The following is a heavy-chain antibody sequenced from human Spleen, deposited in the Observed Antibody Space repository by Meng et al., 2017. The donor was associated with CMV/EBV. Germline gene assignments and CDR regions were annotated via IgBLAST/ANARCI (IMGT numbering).Heavy chain of an antibody. CDR1: GYTFSDCF. J-gene: IGHJ4*02. CDR3: ARDRDSSGWYIFDY. V-gene: IGHV1-2*02. Sequence: KASGYTFSDCFIDWVRQAPGQGLEWMEWINPHTGTTHYAQNFQGRVTMTRDTSISTVYMELTHLRSDDTAVYYCARDRDSSGWYIFDYWGQGSLVTVSS. CDR2: INPHTGTT. D-gene: IGHD6-19*01.